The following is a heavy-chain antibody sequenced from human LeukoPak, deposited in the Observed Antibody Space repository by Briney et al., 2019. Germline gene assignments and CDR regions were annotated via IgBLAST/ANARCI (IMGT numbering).Heavy chain of an antibody. CDR2: IYYGGST. CDR1: GGSISSYY. V-gene: IGHV4-59*01. D-gene: IGHD2-2*01. Sequence: SETLSLTCTVSGGSISSYYWSWIRQPPGKGLEWIGYIYYGGSTNYNPSLKSRVTISVDTSKNQFSLKLSSVTAADTAVYYCARGSSTRSPLPSYWGQGTLVTVSS. CDR3: ARGSSTRSPLPSY. J-gene: IGHJ4*02.